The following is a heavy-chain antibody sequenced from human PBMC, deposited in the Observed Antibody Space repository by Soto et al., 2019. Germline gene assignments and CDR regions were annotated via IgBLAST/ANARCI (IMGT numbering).Heavy chain of an antibody. CDR2: MNPNSGNT. Sequence: QVQLVQSGAEVKKPGASVKVSCKASGYTFTSYDINWVRQATGQGLEWMGWMNPNSGNTGYAQKFQGRVTMTRNTSISKAYMELSSLRSEDTAVYYCARGLLATVTTFYYYYGMDVWGQGTTVTVSS. J-gene: IGHJ6*02. CDR1: GYTFTSYD. D-gene: IGHD4-17*01. V-gene: IGHV1-8*01. CDR3: ARGLLATVTTFYYYYGMDV.